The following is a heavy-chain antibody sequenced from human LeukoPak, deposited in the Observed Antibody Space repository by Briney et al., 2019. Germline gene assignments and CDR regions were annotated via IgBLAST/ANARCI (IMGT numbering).Heavy chain of an antibody. CDR1: GFPFSTHW. Sequence: GLLRLSCAASGFPFSTHWMSWVRQAPGKGLEWVANINQDGSQKSCVDSVKGRFSISRDNAKNSLYLQMHSLRAEDTAVYYCARSNREFASGSGDYWGQGTLVTVSS. V-gene: IGHV3-7*05. D-gene: IGHD3-10*01. CDR2: INQDGSQK. CDR3: ARSNREFASGSGDY. J-gene: IGHJ4*02.